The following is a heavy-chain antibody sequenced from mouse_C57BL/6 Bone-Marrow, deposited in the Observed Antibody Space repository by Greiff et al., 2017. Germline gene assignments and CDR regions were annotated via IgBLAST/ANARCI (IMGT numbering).Heavy chain of an antibody. J-gene: IGHJ1*03. CDR3: ARGYYGSYWYFDV. CDR2: IDPSDSYT. Sequence: QVQLQQPGAELVMPGASVKLSCKASGYTFTSYWMPWVKQRPGQGLEWIGEIDPSDSYTNYNQKFKGKSTLTVDKSSSTAYMQLSSLTSEDSAVYYCARGYYGSYWYFDVWGTGTTVTVSS. D-gene: IGHD1-1*01. CDR1: GYTFTSYW. V-gene: IGHV1-69*01.